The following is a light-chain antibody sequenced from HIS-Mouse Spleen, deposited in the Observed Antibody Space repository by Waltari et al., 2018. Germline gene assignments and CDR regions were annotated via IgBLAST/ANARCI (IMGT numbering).Light chain of an antibody. Sequence: SYELTQPPSVSVSPGQTARTTCPGDAFPQQSSYLYQQKSGQAPVLVSYEDSKRPSGIPERFSGSSSGTMATLTISGAQVEDEADYYCYSTDSSGNHRVFGGGTKLTVL. CDR3: YSTDSSGNHRV. CDR2: EDS. CDR1: AFPQQS. V-gene: IGLV3-10*01. J-gene: IGLJ2*01.